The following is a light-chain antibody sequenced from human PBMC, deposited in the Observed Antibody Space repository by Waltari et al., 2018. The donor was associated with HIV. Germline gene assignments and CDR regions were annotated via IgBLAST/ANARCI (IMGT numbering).Light chain of an antibody. Sequence: SYVLTQPPSVSVAPGQTARITCGENNIGNKSVHWYQQKAGQAPVLVVYDDGDRPSGIPERCSGSNSGNTATLTINRVEAGDEADYYCQIWKDNTDHPDAVFGGGSRLTVL. CDR3: QIWKDNTDHPDAV. CDR1: NIGNKS. J-gene: IGLJ2*01. V-gene: IGLV3-21*02. CDR2: DDG.